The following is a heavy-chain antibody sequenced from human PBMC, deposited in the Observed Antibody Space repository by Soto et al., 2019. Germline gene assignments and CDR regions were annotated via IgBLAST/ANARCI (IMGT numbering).Heavy chain of an antibody. Sequence: PGESLKISCKGSGYSFTSYWISWVRQMPGKGLEWMGRIDPSDSYTNYSPSFQGHVTISADKSISTAYLQWSSLKASDTAMYYCARHYAYYYDSSGSAKGAFDIRGQGTMVTV. V-gene: IGHV5-10-1*01. CDR2: IDPSDSYT. J-gene: IGHJ3*02. D-gene: IGHD3-22*01. CDR1: GYSFTSYW. CDR3: ARHYAYYYDSSGSAKGAFDI.